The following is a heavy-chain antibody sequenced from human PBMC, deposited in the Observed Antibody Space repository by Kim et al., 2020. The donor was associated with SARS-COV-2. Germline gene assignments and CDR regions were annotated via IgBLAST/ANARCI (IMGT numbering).Heavy chain of an antibody. D-gene: IGHD3-10*01. J-gene: IGHJ4*02. Sequence: SETLSLTCTVSGGSISSGGYYWSWIRQHPGKGLEWIGYIYYSGSTYYNPSLKSRVTISVDTSKNQFSLKLSSVTAADTAVYYCAREPPRPNRLLWFGEVDWGQGTLVTVSS. CDR1: GGSISSGGYY. CDR2: IYYSGST. V-gene: IGHV4-31*03. CDR3: AREPPRPNRLLWFGEVD.